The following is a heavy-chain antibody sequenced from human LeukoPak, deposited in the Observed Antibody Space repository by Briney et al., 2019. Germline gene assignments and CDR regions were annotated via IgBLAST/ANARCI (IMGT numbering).Heavy chain of an antibody. D-gene: IGHD4-23*01. CDR2: IYYTGST. CDR3: ARDRYGGNSPFDY. J-gene: IGHJ4*02. Sequence: SETLSLTCTVSGASISSSYWSWIRQPPGKGLEWIGYIYYTGSTNYNPSLKSRVTISVDTSKNQFSLKLSSVTAADTAVYYCARDRYGGNSPFDYWGQGTLVTVSS. V-gene: IGHV4-59*01. CDR1: GASISSSY.